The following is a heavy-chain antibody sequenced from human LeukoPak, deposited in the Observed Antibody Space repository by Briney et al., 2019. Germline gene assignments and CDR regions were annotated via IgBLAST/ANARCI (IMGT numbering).Heavy chain of an antibody. CDR2: IYYSGST. Sequence: PSETLSLTCTVSGGSISSGGYYWSWIRQPPGKGLEWIGSIYYSGSTYYNPSLKSRVTISVDTSKNQFSPKLSSVTAAGTAVYYCARASVVAAGGPWFDPWGQGTLVTVSS. D-gene: IGHD2-15*01. J-gene: IGHJ5*02. V-gene: IGHV4-30-4*08. CDR1: GGSISSGGYY. CDR3: ARASVVAAGGPWFDP.